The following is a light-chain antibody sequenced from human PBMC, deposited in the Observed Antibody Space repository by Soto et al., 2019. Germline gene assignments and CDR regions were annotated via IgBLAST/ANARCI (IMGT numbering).Light chain of an antibody. V-gene: IGKV1-17*01. J-gene: IGKJ1*01. CDR1: QDIVNY. CDR3: LQHNTYPRT. CDR2: GAS. Sequence: DIQMTQSPSSLYASIGDRVTITCRASQDIVNYLVWYQQKPGKAPKRLIYGASSLQSGVPSRFSGSGSGTEFTLAISSLQPEDFATYFFLQHNTYPRTFGQGTTVEFK.